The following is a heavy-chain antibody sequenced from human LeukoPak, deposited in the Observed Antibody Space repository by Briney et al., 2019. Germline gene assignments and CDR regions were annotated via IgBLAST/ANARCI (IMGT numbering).Heavy chain of an antibody. J-gene: IGHJ3*02. D-gene: IGHD3-10*01. CDR1: GVSISSTSNQ. CDR3: AMVRGPFFDI. CDR2: IYYSGNT. V-gene: IGHV4-39*01. Sequence: PSETLSLTCTVSGVSISSTSNQWGWIRQPPGKGLEWIGSIYYSGNTHYNPSLKSRVTISVDTSKNQFSLKLSSVTAADTAVYYCAMVRGPFFDIWGQGTMVTVSS.